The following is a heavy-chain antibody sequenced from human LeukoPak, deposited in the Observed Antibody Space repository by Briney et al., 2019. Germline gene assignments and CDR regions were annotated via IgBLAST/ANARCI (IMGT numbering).Heavy chain of an antibody. CDR1: GGSISSYY. V-gene: IGHV4-59*01. CDR3: ARVSGYDWESFYDY. J-gene: IGHJ4*02. Sequence: PSETLSLTCTVSGGSISSYYWSWIRQPPGRGLECIGYIYYSGSTNYNPSLKSRVTISVDTSKNQSSLKLSSVTAADTAVYYCARVSGYDWESFYDYWGQGTLVTVSS. CDR2: IYYSGST. D-gene: IGHD5-12*01.